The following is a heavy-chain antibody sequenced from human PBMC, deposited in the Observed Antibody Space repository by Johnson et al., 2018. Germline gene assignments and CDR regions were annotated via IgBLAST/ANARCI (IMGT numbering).Heavy chain of an antibody. CDR2: IYYSGST. D-gene: IGHD3-3*01. CDR3: ARFGGGISGGRPI. Sequence: QVQLQESGPGLVKPSETLSLTCAVSGGSINTSGYYWVWIRQPPGKGLEWIGSIYYSGSTYYNPSLKSRSTILGDTSKNQFSLELRAVTAADTAVYYCARFGGGISGGRPIWGQVTMVTVSS. V-gene: IGHV4-39*07. J-gene: IGHJ3*02. CDR1: GGSINTSGYY.